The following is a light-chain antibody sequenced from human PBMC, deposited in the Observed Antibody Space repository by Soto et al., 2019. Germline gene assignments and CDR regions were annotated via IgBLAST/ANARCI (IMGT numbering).Light chain of an antibody. CDR3: VTWDDSLSAVV. CDR1: SSNIGTNY. Sequence: QSVLTQPPSASGTPGQRVTISCSGSSSNIGTNYVYWYQQLPGTASKLLIYRNGQRPSGVPDRFSGSKSGTSASLAISGLRSEDEADYYCVTWDDSLSAVVFGGGTKVTVL. J-gene: IGLJ2*01. CDR2: RNG. V-gene: IGLV1-47*01.